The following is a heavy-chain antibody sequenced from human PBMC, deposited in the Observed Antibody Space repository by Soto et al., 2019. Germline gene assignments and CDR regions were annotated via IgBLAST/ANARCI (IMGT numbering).Heavy chain of an antibody. Sequence: HPGGSLRLSCAVSGFTLITYEMNWVRQAPGKGLEWVSYISSSGKTINYADSVKGRFTITRDNAKNSLFLQMNSLRAEDTAVYYCARGLGSGWPYFGYWGQGALVTVSS. J-gene: IGHJ4*02. CDR3: ARGLGSGWPYFGY. D-gene: IGHD6-19*01. CDR2: ISSSGKTI. CDR1: GFTLITYE. V-gene: IGHV3-48*03.